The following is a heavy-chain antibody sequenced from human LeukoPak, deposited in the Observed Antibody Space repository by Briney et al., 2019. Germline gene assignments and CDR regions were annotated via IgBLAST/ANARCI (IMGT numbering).Heavy chain of an antibody. CDR1: GFTFSDYY. Sequence: TGGSLRLSCAASGFTFSDYYMSWIRQAPGKGLASVSYISSSGSTIYYADSVKGRFTISRNNAKNSLYLQMNSLRAEDTAVYYCSRDREVTTVTTSYFDYWGQGTLVTVSS. V-gene: IGHV3-11*04. CDR3: SRDREVTTVTTSYFDY. CDR2: ISSSGSTI. D-gene: IGHD4-17*01. J-gene: IGHJ4*02.